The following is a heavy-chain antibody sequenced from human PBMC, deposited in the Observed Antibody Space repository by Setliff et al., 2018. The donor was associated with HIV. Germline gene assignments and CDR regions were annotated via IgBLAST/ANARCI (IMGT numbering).Heavy chain of an antibody. Sequence: SETLSLTCTVSGGSISSSSYYWGWVRQPPGKGLEWIGSVYYSGTTYYNPSLTSRVTISVDTSKNQFSLKLTSVTAAVTALYYCARHFSIFGVTIISNDAFDIWGRGTMVTVSS. CDR1: GGSISSSSYY. CDR2: VYYSGTT. J-gene: IGHJ3*02. V-gene: IGHV4-39*01. D-gene: IGHD3-3*01. CDR3: ARHFSIFGVTIISNDAFDI.